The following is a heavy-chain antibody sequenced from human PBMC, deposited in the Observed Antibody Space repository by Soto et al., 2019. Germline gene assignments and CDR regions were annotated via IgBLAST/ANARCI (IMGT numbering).Heavy chain of an antibody. V-gene: IGHV3-7*04. J-gene: IGHJ6*03. D-gene: IGHD3-10*01. CDR3: ARAIYGSGSYPYYYYYRDV. CDR1: GFTFSSYW. Sequence: PGGSLRLSCAASGFTFSSYWMSWVRQAPGKGLEWVANIKQDGSEKYYVDSVKGRFTISRDNAKNSLYLQMNSLRAEDTAVYYCARAIYGSGSYPYYYYYRDVWGKGTTVTVS. CDR2: IKQDGSEK.